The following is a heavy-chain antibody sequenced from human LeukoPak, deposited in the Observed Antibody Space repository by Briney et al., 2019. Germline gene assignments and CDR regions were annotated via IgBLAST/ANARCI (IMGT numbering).Heavy chain of an antibody. Sequence: SETLSLTCAVYGGSFSGYYWSWIRQPPGKGLEWIGEINHSGSTNYNPSLKSRVTISVDTSKNQFSLKLSSVTAADTAVYYCARPILDTDAFDIWGQGTMVTVSS. V-gene: IGHV4-34*01. CDR2: INHSGST. CDR3: ARPILDTDAFDI. CDR1: GGSFSGYY. D-gene: IGHD1-26*01. J-gene: IGHJ3*02.